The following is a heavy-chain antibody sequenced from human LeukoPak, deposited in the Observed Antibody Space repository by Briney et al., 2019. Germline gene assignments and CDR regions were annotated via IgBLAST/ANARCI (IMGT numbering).Heavy chain of an antibody. J-gene: IGHJ4*02. CDR1: GFIFSNYA. V-gene: IGHV3-30-3*01. CDR3: ARYAWSLGPAPGTPLLDY. D-gene: IGHD2-15*01. Sequence: PGRSLRLSCAASGFIFSNYAMHWVRQTPGKGLEWVALISYDGNTKYYAGSVKGQFTISRDNSKDTLYLQMNSLRAEDTAVYYCARYAWSLGPAPGTPLLDYWGQGTLVTVSS. CDR2: ISYDGNTK.